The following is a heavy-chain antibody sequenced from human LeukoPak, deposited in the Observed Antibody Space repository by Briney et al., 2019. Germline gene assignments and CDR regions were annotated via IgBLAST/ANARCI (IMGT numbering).Heavy chain of an antibody. Sequence: GASVKVSCKASGYTFTSYDINWVRQATGQGLEWMGWMNPNSGNTGYAQKFQGRVTITRNTSISTAYMELSSLRSEDTAVYYCARGSGDAYYYYMDVWGKGTTVTVSS. J-gene: IGHJ6*03. CDR3: ARGSGDAYYYYMDV. V-gene: IGHV1-8*03. CDR1: GYTFTSYD. CDR2: MNPNSGNT. D-gene: IGHD7-27*01.